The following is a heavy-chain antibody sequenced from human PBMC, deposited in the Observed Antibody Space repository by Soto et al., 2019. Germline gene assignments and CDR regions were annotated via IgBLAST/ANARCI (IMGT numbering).Heavy chain of an antibody. V-gene: IGHV4-31*03. CDR3: ARNPWRVARFDY. D-gene: IGHD5-12*01. Sequence: QVQLQESGPGLVKPSQTLSLICPVSGDSISSGSYYWSWIRQHPGKGLEWIGYIYFRGNTYYIPSLKSRATISVDTSKNQFSLKLTSVIAADTGVYFCARNPWRVARFDYWGQGILVTVSS. J-gene: IGHJ4*02. CDR2: IYFRGNT. CDR1: GDSISSGSYY.